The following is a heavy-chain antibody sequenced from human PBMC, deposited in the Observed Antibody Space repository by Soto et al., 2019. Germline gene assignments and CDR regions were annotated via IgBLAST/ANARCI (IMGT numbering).Heavy chain of an antibody. CDR1: GFTFSSYA. D-gene: IGHD2-2*01. CDR3: ARDYGAEGGVVVVPAARTGYYYYGMDV. Sequence: GGSLRLSCAASGFTFSSYAMHWVRQAPGKGLEWVAVISYDGSNKYYADSVKGRFTISRDNSKNTLYLQMNSLRAEDTAVYYCARDYGAEGGVVVVPAARTGYYYYGMDVWGQGTTVTVSS. V-gene: IGHV3-30-3*01. CDR2: ISYDGSNK. J-gene: IGHJ6*02.